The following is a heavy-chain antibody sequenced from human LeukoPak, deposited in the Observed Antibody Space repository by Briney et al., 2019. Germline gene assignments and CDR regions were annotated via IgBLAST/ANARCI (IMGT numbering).Heavy chain of an antibody. CDR1: GFTVSSYA. Sequence: GGSLRLSCAASGFTVSSYAMHWVRQAPGKGLEWVAVISYDGSNKYYADSVKGRFTISRDNSKNTLYLQMNSLRAEDTAVYYCARGARYCSGGSCYPGAFDYWGQGTLVTVSS. CDR3: ARGARYCSGGSCYPGAFDY. V-gene: IGHV3-30*04. CDR2: ISYDGSNK. D-gene: IGHD2-15*01. J-gene: IGHJ4*02.